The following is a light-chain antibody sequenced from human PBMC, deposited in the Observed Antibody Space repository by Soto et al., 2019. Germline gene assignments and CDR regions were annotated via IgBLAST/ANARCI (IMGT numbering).Light chain of an antibody. V-gene: IGLV1-44*01. CDR2: GDN. J-gene: IGLJ2*01. Sequence: QSVLTQPPSASGTPGQRVPLSCSGSGSSIGTNTVNWYRQLPGTAPKLLIYGDNQRPSGVPDRFSGSKSGTSASLAISGLQSEDEADYYCSAWDGSLNNVLFGGGTKLAVL. CDR1: GSSIGTNT. CDR3: SAWDGSLNNVL.